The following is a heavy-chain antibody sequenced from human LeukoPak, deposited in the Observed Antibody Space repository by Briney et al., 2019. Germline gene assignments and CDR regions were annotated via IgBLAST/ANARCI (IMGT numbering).Heavy chain of an antibody. CDR3: ARAHVVLVRGFGY. CDR1: GGSISSSSYY. CDR2: IYYSGST. Sequence: SETLSLTCTVSGGSISSSSYYWGWIRQPPGKGLEWIGSIYYSGSTYYNPSLKSRVTISVDTSKNQFSLKLSSVTAADTAVYYCARAHVVLVRGFGYWGQGTLVTVSS. J-gene: IGHJ4*02. V-gene: IGHV4-39*01. D-gene: IGHD6-13*01.